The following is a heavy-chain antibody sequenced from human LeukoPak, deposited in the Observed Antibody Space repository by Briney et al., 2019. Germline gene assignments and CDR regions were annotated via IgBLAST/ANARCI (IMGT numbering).Heavy chain of an antibody. CDR1: GYTFTSYG. J-gene: IGHJ4*02. CDR2: ISAYNGNT. CDR3: ARSRTVTPTAFDY. Sequence: GASVKVSCKASGYTFTSYGISWVRQAPGQGLEWMGWISAYNGNTNYAQKFQGRVTITADESTSTAYMELSSLRSEDTAVYYCARSRTVTPTAFDYWGQGTLVTVSS. D-gene: IGHD4-17*01. V-gene: IGHV1-18*01.